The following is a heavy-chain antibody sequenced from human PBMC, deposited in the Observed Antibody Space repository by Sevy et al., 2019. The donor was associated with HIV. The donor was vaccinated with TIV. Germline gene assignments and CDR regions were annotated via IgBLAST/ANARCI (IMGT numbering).Heavy chain of an antibody. CDR2: MSYDGSTR. J-gene: IGHJ4*02. V-gene: IGHV3-30*09. Sequence: GESLKISCAASGFSISPYAFHWVRQAPGKGLEWVALMSYDGSTRYYADSAKGRFAISKDNSKNTLYLQMNSLRIEDTAIYYCARDAGYSTGWYAGYWGQGTLVTVSS. CDR1: GFSISPYA. D-gene: IGHD6-19*01. CDR3: ARDAGYSTGWYAGY.